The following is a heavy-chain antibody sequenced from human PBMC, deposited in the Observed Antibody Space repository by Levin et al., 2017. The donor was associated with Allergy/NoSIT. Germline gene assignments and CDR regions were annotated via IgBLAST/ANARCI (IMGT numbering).Heavy chain of an antibody. CDR2: IYYNGST. D-gene: IGHD4-17*01. Sequence: SETLSLTCTVSGDSISSYHWSWIRQPPGKGLEWIGYIYYNGSTYYNPSLKSRVTISVDTSKKQFSLKLRSVTAADTAVFYCARTRGLPPDGHDGMDVWGQGTTVTVSS. J-gene: IGHJ6*02. CDR1: GDSISSYH. V-gene: IGHV4-59*01. CDR3: ARTRGLPPDGHDGMDV.